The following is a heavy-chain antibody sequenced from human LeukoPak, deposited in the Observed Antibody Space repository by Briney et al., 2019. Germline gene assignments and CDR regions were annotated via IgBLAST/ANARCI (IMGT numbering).Heavy chain of an antibody. V-gene: IGHV3-23*01. Sequence: GGSLRLSCAASGFTFSSYAMSWVRQAPGKVLEWVSAISGSGGSTYYADSVKGLFTISRDNSKNTLYLQMNSLRAEDTAVYYCAKDLRDSSGWFDAFDIWGQGTMVTVSS. D-gene: IGHD6-19*01. CDR3: AKDLRDSSGWFDAFDI. J-gene: IGHJ3*02. CDR1: GFTFSSYA. CDR2: ISGSGGST.